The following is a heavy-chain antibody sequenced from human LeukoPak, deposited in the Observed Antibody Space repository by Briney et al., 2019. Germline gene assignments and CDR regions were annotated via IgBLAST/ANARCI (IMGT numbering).Heavy chain of an antibody. CDR1: GFTFSSYA. CDR2: IRYDGSNK. Sequence: TGGSLRLSCAASGFTFSSYAMHWVRQAPGKGLEWVAFIRYDGSNKYYADSVKGRFTISRDNAKNSLYLQMNSLRAEDTAVYYCARTDRQYSGGTEDYWGQGTLVTVSS. CDR3: ARTDRQYSGGTEDY. V-gene: IGHV3-30*02. D-gene: IGHD5-12*01. J-gene: IGHJ4*02.